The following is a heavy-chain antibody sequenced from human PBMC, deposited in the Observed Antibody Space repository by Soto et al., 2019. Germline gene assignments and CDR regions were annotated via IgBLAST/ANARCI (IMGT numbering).Heavy chain of an antibody. CDR2: ISNYNGDT. Sequence: QVQLVQSGAEVKKPGASVQVSCKASGYTFTRYSINWVRQAPGQGLEWVGWISNYNGDTKYSQKFQGRLTLTTDTSTTTTYMDLRSLTSDDTAVYFCARGDSTGSPTGWFDPWGQGTLVTVSS. J-gene: IGHJ5*02. CDR3: ARGDSTGSPTGWFDP. V-gene: IGHV1-18*04. D-gene: IGHD6-19*01. CDR1: GYTFTRYS.